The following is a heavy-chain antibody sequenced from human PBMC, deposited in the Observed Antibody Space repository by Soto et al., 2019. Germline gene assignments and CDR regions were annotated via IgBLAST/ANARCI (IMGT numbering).Heavy chain of an antibody. CDR3: ATNYYDSSGLDY. CDR1: NGSISNNY. CDR2: IYYSRST. V-gene: IGHV4-59*01. J-gene: IGHJ4*02. D-gene: IGHD3-22*01. Sequence: SEPLSLTCTVSNGSISNNYWSWIRQPPGKGLEWIGYIYYSRSTNYNPSLKSRVTMSVDTSKNQFSLKLSSVTAADTAVYYCATNYYDSSGLDYWGQGTLVTVSS.